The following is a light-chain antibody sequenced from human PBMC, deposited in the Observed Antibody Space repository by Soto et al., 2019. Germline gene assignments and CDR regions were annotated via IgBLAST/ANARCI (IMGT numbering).Light chain of an antibody. CDR1: QSVLYNTNNKNY. J-gene: IGKJ4*01. V-gene: IGKV4-1*01. CDR2: WAS. Sequence: DIVMTQSPDSLAVSLGEGATINCKSSQSVLYNTNNKNYLAWYQQKPGQPPKLLIYWASTRKSGVPDRFSGSGSGTDFTLTISSLQAEDVAVYYCQQYDATPHTFGGGTKVEIK. CDR3: QQYDATPHT.